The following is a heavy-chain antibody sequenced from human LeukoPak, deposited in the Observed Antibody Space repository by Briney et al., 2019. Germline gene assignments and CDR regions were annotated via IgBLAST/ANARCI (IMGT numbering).Heavy chain of an antibody. CDR3: ARHEGRPHQDYGDYTH. CDR2: IYYSGST. J-gene: IGHJ4*02. V-gene: IGHV4-39*01. Sequence: GSLRLSCAASGFTFSSYAMSWVRQPPGKGLEWIGSIYYSGSTYYNPSLKSRVTISVDTSKNQFSLKLSSVTAADTAVYYCARHEGRPHQDYGDYTHWGQGTLVTVSS. D-gene: IGHD4-17*01. CDR1: GFTFSSYA.